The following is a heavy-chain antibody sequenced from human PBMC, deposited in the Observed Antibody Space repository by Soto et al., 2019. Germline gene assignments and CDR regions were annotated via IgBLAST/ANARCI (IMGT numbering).Heavy chain of an antibody. D-gene: IGHD6-13*01. J-gene: IGHJ6*03. CDR2: FDPEDGET. CDR3: ANSFVAAAGNSYYMDV. CDR1: GYRHTELS. V-gene: IGHV1-24*01. Sequence: ASVKVYCKVSGYRHTELSMDWVRQENGKGLEWMGGFDPEDGETIYAQKFQGRVTMTEDTSTDTAYMELSSLRSEDTAVYYCANSFVAAAGNSYYMDVWGKGTTVTVSS.